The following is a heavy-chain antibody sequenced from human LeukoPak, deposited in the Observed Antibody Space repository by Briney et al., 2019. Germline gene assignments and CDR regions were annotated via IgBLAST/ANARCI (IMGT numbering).Heavy chain of an antibody. Sequence: GGSLRLSCAASGFTFDDYAMHWVRQAPGKGLEWVSGISWNSGSIGYADSVKGRFTISRDNAKNSLYLQMNSLRAEDTAVYYCARGFTPRLGDKGYFDYWGQRTLVTVSS. CDR3: ARGFTPRLGDKGYFDY. J-gene: IGHJ4*02. CDR2: ISWNSGSI. D-gene: IGHD2-15*01. V-gene: IGHV3-9*01. CDR1: GFTFDDYA.